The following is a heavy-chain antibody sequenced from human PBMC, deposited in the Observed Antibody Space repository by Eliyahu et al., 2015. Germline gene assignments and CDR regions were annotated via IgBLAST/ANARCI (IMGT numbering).Heavy chain of an antibody. J-gene: IGHJ4*02. CDR2: IYHSGST. CDR1: GYSISSGYY. CDR3: ASLGREVDY. V-gene: IGHV4-38-2*01. Sequence: QVQLQESGPGLVKPSETLSLTCAVSGYSISSGYYWGWIRQPPGKGLEWIGSIYHSGSTYYNPPLKSRVTISVDTSKNQFSLKLSSVTAADTAVYYCASLGREVDYWGQGTLVTVSS.